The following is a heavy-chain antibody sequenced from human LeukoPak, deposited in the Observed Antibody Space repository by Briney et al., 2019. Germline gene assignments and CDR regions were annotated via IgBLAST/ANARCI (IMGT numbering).Heavy chain of an antibody. D-gene: IGHD1-26*01. Sequence: GGSLRLSCTTSGFTFGEYAMSWFRQAPGKGLEWVGFIRSKAYGGTTEYAASVRARFTISRDDSKSIAYLQMNSLKSEDTAVYYCTREEWELLFDYWGQGTLVTVSS. J-gene: IGHJ4*02. CDR3: TREEWELLFDY. CDR1: GFTFGEYA. V-gene: IGHV3-49*03. CDR2: IRSKAYGGTT.